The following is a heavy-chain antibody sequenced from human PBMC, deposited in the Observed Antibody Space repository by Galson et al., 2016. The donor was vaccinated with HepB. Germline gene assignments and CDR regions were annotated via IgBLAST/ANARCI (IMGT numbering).Heavy chain of an antibody. V-gene: IGHV3-7*03. CDR1: GFSFSSFW. D-gene: IGHD6-13*01. CDR3: ASDRRYSSWSF. J-gene: IGHJ4*02. CDR2: INQDGSDK. Sequence: SLRLSCAASGFSFSSFWMSWVRQTPGKGLEWVATINQDGSDKYYVDSVKGRFTISRDNAKNSLYLRMNSLRAGDTAVYYCASDRRYSSWSFWGQGTLVTVSS.